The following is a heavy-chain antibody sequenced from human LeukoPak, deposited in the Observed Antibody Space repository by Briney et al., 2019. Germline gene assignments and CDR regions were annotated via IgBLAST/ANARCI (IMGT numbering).Heavy chain of an antibody. D-gene: IGHD3-22*01. J-gene: IGHJ3*02. CDR2: IYHSGST. CDR3: ARAEITMIVVVNDAFDI. CDR1: GYSISSGYY. V-gene: IGHV4-38-2*02. Sequence: SETLSLTCTASGYSISSGYYWGWIRRPPGKGLEWIGSIYHSGSTYYNPSLKSRVTISLDTSKNQFYLELSSVTAADTAVYYCARAEITMIVVVNDAFDIWGQGTMVTVSS.